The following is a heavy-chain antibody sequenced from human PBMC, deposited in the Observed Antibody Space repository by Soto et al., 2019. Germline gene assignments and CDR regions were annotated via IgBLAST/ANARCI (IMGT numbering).Heavy chain of an antibody. CDR2: IIPIFGTA. J-gene: IGHJ6*02. Sequence: GASVKVSCKASGGTFSSYAISWVRQAPGQGLEWMGGIIPIFGTANYAQKFQGRVTITADESTSTAYMELSSLRSEDTAVYYCARDPGGVEVAVAGGGSYYYGMDVWGQGTTVTVSS. V-gene: IGHV1-69*13. CDR3: ARDPGGVEVAVAGGGSYYYGMDV. D-gene: IGHD6-19*01. CDR1: GGTFSSYA.